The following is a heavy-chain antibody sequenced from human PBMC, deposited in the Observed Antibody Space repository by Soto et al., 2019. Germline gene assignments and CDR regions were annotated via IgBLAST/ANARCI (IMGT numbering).Heavy chain of an antibody. V-gene: IGHV3-33*01. CDR1: GFTFSRYG. J-gene: IGHJ3*02. CDR2: IWYDGSNK. D-gene: IGHD6-19*01. Sequence: GXXRLSCAGSGFTFSRYGRHWFRQAPGKGLEWVAVIWYDGSNKYYADSVKGRYTISRDDSKNTVYLQMNSLGADDTAVYYCTRDPLIAVAAYDAFDIWGQGTSVTVSS. CDR3: TRDPLIAVAAYDAFDI.